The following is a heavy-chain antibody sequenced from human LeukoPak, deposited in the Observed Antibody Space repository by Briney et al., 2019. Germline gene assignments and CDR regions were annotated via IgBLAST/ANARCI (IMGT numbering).Heavy chain of an antibody. CDR3: AKDQGLTAPPPYGLDV. CDR1: GGTFSSSA. D-gene: IGHD5-18*01. J-gene: IGHJ6*02. V-gene: IGHV1-69*04. CDR2: IIPVLNIT. Sequence: SVKVSCKTSGGTFSSSAITWVRHAPGQGLEWMGRIIPVLNITTYAQKFQGRVTITADTSTSTVYMELSSLRSEETAVYYCAKDQGLTAPPPYGLDVWGQGTTVIVTS.